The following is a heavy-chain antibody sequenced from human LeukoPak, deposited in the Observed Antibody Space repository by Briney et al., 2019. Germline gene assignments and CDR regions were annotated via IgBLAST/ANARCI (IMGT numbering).Heavy chain of an antibody. Sequence: GGSLRLSCAASGFTFSSYGMHWVRQAPGKGLEWVAVIWYDGSNKYYADSVKGRFTISRDNSKNTLYLQMNSLRAEDTAVYYCASDMVWGVNYYYYYGMDVWGQGTTVTVSS. CDR1: GFTFSSYG. V-gene: IGHV3-33*01. CDR3: ASDMVWGVNYYYYYGMDV. D-gene: IGHD3-10*01. J-gene: IGHJ6*02. CDR2: IWYDGSNK.